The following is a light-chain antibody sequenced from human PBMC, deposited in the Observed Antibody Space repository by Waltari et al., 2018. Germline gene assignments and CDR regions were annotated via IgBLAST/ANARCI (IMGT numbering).Light chain of an antibody. CDR1: SSDVGADDA. V-gene: IGLV2-14*03. J-gene: IGLJ2*01. CDR3: TSQSTKNGVI. CDR2: DVN. Sequence: QSALTQPASVSGSPGQSITISCTGASSDVGADDAVSWYEHHPGKAPKVIIYDVNKRPSGVSDRFSGSKSGNTASLTISGLQAEDEATYYCTSQSTKNGVIFGGGTKVTVL.